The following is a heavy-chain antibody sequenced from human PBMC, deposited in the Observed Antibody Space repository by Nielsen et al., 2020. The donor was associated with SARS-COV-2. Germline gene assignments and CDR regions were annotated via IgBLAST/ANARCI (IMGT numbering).Heavy chain of an antibody. J-gene: IGHJ5*02. V-gene: IGHV3-23*01. CDR3: VRSALYSSSSRWFDP. CDR2: IGGGGGRT. CDR1: GFTFSSYS. Sequence: GGSLRLSCAASGFTFSSYSMNWVRQAPGKGLEWVSGIGGGGGRTNYADSVKGRFSISRDNSKNTLHLQMNSLRAEDTAIYYCVRSALYSSSSRWFDPWGQGTLVTVSS. D-gene: IGHD6-6*01.